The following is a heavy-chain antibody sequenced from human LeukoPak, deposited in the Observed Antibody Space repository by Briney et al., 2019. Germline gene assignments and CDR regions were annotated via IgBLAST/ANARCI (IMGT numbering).Heavy chain of an antibody. D-gene: IGHD3-10*01. V-gene: IGHV1-2*02. Sequence: VSVKVSCKASGYTFTGYYMHWVRQAPGQGLEWMGWINPNSGGTNYAQKFQGRVTMTRDTSISTAYMELSRLRSDDTAVYYCARDFTIVRGVDVNDYWGQGTLVTVSA. J-gene: IGHJ4*02. CDR2: INPNSGGT. CDR1: GYTFTGYY. CDR3: ARDFTIVRGVDVNDY.